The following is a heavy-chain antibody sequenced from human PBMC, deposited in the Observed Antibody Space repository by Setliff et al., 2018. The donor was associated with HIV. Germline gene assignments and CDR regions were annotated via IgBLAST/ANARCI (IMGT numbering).Heavy chain of an antibody. CDR3: ARDRGVYCISSSCYSPVDAFDI. CDR1: GYTFSTYG. D-gene: IGHD2-2*01. V-gene: IGHV1-18*01. CDR2: ISAYNGNT. J-gene: IGHJ3*02. Sequence: ASVKVSCKASGYTFSTYGISWVRQAPGQGLEWMRWISAYNGNTNYAQKLQGRVTVTTDTSTSTAYMELRSLRSDDTAVYYCARDRGVYCISSSCYSPVDAFDIWGQGTMVTVSS.